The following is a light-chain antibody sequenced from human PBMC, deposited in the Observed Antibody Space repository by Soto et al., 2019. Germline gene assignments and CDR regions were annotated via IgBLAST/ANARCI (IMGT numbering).Light chain of an antibody. CDR1: QSVSSGN. Sequence: DIVLTQSPGTLSLSPGQRATLSCRASQSVSSGNIAWYQQKPGQAPRLLIYGASSRATGISDRFSGSGSGTDFTLTIRRLEPEDFAVYYCQQYGSFPRTFGQGSKVEI. J-gene: IGKJ1*01. CDR3: QQYGSFPRT. CDR2: GAS. V-gene: IGKV3-20*01.